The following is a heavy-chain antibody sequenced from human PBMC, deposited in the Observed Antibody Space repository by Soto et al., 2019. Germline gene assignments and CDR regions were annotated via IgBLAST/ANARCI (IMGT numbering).Heavy chain of an antibody. CDR3: ATSYCGNECQPNRAFYYFGWDV. CDR1: VGTFSDST. D-gene: IGHD2-21*01. CDR2: ILPIREAT. V-gene: IGHV1-69*16. Sequence: QVQLVQSGAEVRKPGSSVKVSCRASVGTFSDSTVTWVRQAPGQGLEWRGGILPIREATKYAQTFQDRVTFTPDESTSTVFMELGSLRAEDTAVYFCATSYCGNECQPNRAFYYFGWDVWGQGTTVTVSS. J-gene: IGHJ6*02.